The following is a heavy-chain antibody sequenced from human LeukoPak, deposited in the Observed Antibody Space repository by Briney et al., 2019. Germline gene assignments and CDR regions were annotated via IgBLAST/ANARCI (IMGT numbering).Heavy chain of an antibody. V-gene: IGHV3-64*01. Sequence: GGSLRLPCAASGFTFSSYAMHWVRQAPGKGLEYVSAISSNGGSTYYANSVKGRFTISRDNSKNTLYLQMGSLRAEDMAVYYCARGAAAGMAWFDPWGQGTLVTVSS. CDR3: ARGAAAGMAWFDP. D-gene: IGHD6-13*01. CDR1: GFTFSSYA. J-gene: IGHJ5*02. CDR2: ISSNGGST.